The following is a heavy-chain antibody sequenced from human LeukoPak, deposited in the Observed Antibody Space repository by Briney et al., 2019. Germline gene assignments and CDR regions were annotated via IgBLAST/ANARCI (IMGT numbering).Heavy chain of an antibody. CDR2: INHSGST. J-gene: IGHJ6*02. Sequence: SETLSLTCAVYGGSFSGYYWSWIRQPPGKGLEWIGEINHSGSTNYNPSLKSRVTISVDTSKNQFSLKLSSVTAADTAVYYCARERYFDWLSMRRDYYYGMDVWGQGTTVTVSS. D-gene: IGHD3-9*01. CDR1: GGSFSGYY. V-gene: IGHV4-34*01. CDR3: ARERYFDWLSMRRDYYYGMDV.